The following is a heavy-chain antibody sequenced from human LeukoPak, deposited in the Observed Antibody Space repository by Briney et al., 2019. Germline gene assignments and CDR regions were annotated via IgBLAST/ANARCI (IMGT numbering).Heavy chain of an antibody. CDR3: ARGEPVQLERRAFDI. CDR1: GYTFTSYA. Sequence: GASVKVSYKASGYTFTSYAISWVRQAPGQGLEWMGGIIPIFGTANYAQKFQGRVTITADESTSTAYMELSSLRSEDTAVYYCARGEPVQLERRAFDIWGQGTMVTVSS. D-gene: IGHD1-1*01. J-gene: IGHJ3*02. CDR2: IIPIFGTA. V-gene: IGHV1-69*13.